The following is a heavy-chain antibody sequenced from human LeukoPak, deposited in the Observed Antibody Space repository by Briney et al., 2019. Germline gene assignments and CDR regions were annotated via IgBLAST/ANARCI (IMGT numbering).Heavy chain of an antibody. J-gene: IGHJ4*02. CDR1: GFTFGDFA. CDR3: AKDLKPRYSSRWHFFDS. CDR2: ISWNGGRI. Sequence: PGKSLTLSCAASGFTFGDFAMYWVRQAPGEGLEWVSGISWNGGRIEYPDSVKGRFTISRDNSNNSLYLHMNSLRPDDTALYFCAKDLKPRYSSRWHFFDSWGQGTLVTVSS. D-gene: IGHD6-13*01. V-gene: IGHV3-9*01.